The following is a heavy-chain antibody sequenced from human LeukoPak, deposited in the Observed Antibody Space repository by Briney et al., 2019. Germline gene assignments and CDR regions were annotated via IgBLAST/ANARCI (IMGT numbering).Heavy chain of an antibody. CDR3: ARDIVPYGDYTAEYVQH. CDR2: IYTSGRN. V-gene: IGHV4-61*02. J-gene: IGHJ1*01. D-gene: IGHD4-17*01. CDR1: GGFISRGRYC. Sequence: SQTLSLTRTVSGGFISRGRYCCSWIRQPAGKGQESIGRIYTSGRNNYNPSRKTGAPISVDTPKNQFSRKLSSVTAADTAVYYCARDIVPYGDYTAEYVQHWGQGTLVTVSS.